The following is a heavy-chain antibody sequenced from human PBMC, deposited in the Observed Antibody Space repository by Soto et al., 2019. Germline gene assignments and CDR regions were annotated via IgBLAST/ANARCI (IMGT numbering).Heavy chain of an antibody. Sequence: PGESLKISCKGSGYSFTSYWIGWVRQMPGKGLEWMGIIYPGDSDTRYSPSFQGQVTISADKSISTAYLQWSSLKASDTAMYYCARSDIHGPWVDAFDIWGQGTVVTVSS. V-gene: IGHV5-51*01. D-gene: IGHD2-15*01. CDR1: GYSFTSYW. CDR2: IYPGDSDT. J-gene: IGHJ3*02. CDR3: ARSDIHGPWVDAFDI.